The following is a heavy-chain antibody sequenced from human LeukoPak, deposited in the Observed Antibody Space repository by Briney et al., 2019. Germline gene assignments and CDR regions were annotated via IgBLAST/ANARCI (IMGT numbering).Heavy chain of an antibody. V-gene: IGHV1-2*02. CDR3: ARSGFGFESHFDA. D-gene: IGHD3-10*01. CDR2: INPNSGGT. CDR1: GYTFTGYY. J-gene: IGHJ4*02. Sequence: ASVKVSCKASGYTFTGYYMHWVRQAPGQGLGWMGWINPNSGGTNYAQKFQGRVTMTRDTSISTAFLDLNTLTSDDTAVYYCARSGFGFESHFDAWGQGTPVTVSS.